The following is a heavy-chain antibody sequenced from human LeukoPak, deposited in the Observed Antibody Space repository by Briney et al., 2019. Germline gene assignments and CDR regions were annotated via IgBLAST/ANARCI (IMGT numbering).Heavy chain of an antibody. Sequence: GGSLRLSCAASGFTFSSHAVHWVRQAPGKGLECVAVISEDGDIKKYADAVKGRFTISRDNFKNTLYLQMNSLRAEDTAVYYCARELVGPPDGMDVWGQGTTVTVSS. J-gene: IGHJ6*02. CDR1: GFTFSSHA. D-gene: IGHD1-26*01. CDR3: ARELVGPPDGMDV. V-gene: IGHV3-30*01. CDR2: ISEDGDIK.